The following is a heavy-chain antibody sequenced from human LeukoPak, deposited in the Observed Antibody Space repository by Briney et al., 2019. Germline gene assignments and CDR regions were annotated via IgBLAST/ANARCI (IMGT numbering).Heavy chain of an antibody. V-gene: IGHV1-3*01. CDR3: ARPPRWLQYLYFDY. D-gene: IGHD5-24*01. J-gene: IGHJ4*02. CDR2: INAGNGNT. CDR1: GYTFTSYA. Sequence: ASVKVSCKASGYTFTSYAMHWVRQAPGQRLEWMGWINAGNGNTKYSQKFQGRVTITRDTSASTAYMELSSLRSEDTAVYYCARPPRWLQYLYFDYWGQGTLVTVSS.